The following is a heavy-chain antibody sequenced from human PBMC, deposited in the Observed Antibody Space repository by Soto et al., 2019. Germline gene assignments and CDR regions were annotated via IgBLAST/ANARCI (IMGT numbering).Heavy chain of an antibody. V-gene: IGHV1-8*01. CDR3: ARGVWFGELHYYYYYGMDV. J-gene: IGHJ6*02. Sequence: ASVKVSCKASGYTFTSYDINWVRQATGQGLEWIGWMNPNSGNTGYAQKFQGRVTMTRSTSISTAYMELSSLRSEDTAVYYCARGVWFGELHYYYYYGMDVWGQGTTVTVSS. D-gene: IGHD3-10*01. CDR2: MNPNSGNT. CDR1: GYTFTSYD.